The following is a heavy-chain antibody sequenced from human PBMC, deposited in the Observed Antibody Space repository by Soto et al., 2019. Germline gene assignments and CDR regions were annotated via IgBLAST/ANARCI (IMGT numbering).Heavy chain of an antibody. CDR2: IKSKIEGGTI. Sequence: GGALRLSCAASGFTFSSAWMSWVRQAPGKGQEWVGRIKSKIEGGTIDYAAPVKGRFTISRDDSESTLYLQMNSLKTDDTAVYYCTTGVRSGYYKYWGQGALVTVSS. V-gene: IGHV3-15*01. CDR1: GFTFSSAW. CDR3: TTGVRSGYYKY. J-gene: IGHJ4*02. D-gene: IGHD3-3*01.